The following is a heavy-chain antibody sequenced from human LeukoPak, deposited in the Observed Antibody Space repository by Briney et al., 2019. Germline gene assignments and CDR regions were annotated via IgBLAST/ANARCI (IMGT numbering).Heavy chain of an antibody. V-gene: IGHV3-21*01. Sequence: GGSLRLSCAASGFTFSGYSMSWVRQAPGKGLEWVSSISSSSSYIYYADSVKGRFTISRDNAKNSLYLQMNSLRAEDTAVYYCARVTYYGSGSSPHFDYWGQGTLVTVSS. CDR1: GFTFSGYS. CDR2: ISSSSSYI. D-gene: IGHD3-10*01. CDR3: ARVTYYGSGSSPHFDY. J-gene: IGHJ4*02.